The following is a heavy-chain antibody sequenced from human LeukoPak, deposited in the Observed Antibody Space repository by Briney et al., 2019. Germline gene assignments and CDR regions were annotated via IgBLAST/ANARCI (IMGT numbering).Heavy chain of an antibody. J-gene: IGHJ4*02. CDR1: GGSISSYY. CDR3: ARHRKADTSTDY. D-gene: IGHD1-14*01. V-gene: IGHV4-4*07. CDR2: IYTSGST. Sequence: SETLSLTCTVSGGSISSYYWSWIRQPAGKGLEWIGRIYTSGSTNHNPSLKSRVTMSVDTSKNQFSLRLSSVTAADTAMYYCARHRKADTSTDYWGQGPLVTVSS.